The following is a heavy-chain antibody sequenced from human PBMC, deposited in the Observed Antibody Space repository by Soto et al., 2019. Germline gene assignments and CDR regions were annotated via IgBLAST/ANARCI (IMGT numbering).Heavy chain of an antibody. Sequence: ASVKVSCKASGYTFTSYAMHWVRQAPGQRLEWMGWINAGNGNTKYSQKFQGRVTITRDTSASTAYMGLSSLRSEDTAVYYCARFLWFGELLYIDDWGQGTLVTVSS. CDR2: INAGNGNT. V-gene: IGHV1-3*01. J-gene: IGHJ4*02. CDR3: ARFLWFGELLYIDD. CDR1: GYTFTSYA. D-gene: IGHD3-10*01.